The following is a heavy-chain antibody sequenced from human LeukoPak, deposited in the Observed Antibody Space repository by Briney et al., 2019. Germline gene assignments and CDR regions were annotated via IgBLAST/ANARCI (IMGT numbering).Heavy chain of an antibody. D-gene: IGHD5-24*01. V-gene: IGHV1-69*04. CDR1: GYTFTGYY. CDR2: IIPILDIA. Sequence: SVKVSCKASGYTFTGYYIHWVRQAPGQGLEWMGRIIPILDIANYAQKFQGRVTITADKSTSTAYMELSSLRSEDTAVYYCARDLGDGYPDYWGQGTLVTVSS. CDR3: ARDLGDGYPDY. J-gene: IGHJ4*02.